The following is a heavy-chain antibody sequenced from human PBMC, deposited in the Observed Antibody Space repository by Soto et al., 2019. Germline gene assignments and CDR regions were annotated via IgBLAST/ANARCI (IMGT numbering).Heavy chain of an antibody. Sequence: PGGSLRLSCADSGFTFSSYWMSWFRQGPGQGLEWVANVKYDGSQTYYVGSVKGRFTISRDNAKNSLYLQMNSLRAEDTAVYYCTRDFQGPLDYGMDVWGQGTTVTVS. CDR3: TRDFQGPLDYGMDV. J-gene: IGHJ6*02. V-gene: IGHV3-7*01. CDR1: GFTFSSYW. D-gene: IGHD1-1*01. CDR2: VKYDGSQT.